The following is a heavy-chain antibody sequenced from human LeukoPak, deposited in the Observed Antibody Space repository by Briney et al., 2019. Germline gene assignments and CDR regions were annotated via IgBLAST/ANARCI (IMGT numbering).Heavy chain of an antibody. Sequence: GASVKVSCKASGCTFTSYDINWVRQATGQGLEWMGWMNPNSGNTGYAQKFQGRVTMARNTSISTAYMELSSLRSEDTAVYYCARGIRLRGSTGRYYYYMDVWGKGTTVTVSS. CDR3: ARGIRLRGSTGRYYYYMDV. D-gene: IGHD5-12*01. J-gene: IGHJ6*03. CDR1: GCTFTSYD. CDR2: MNPNSGNT. V-gene: IGHV1-8*01.